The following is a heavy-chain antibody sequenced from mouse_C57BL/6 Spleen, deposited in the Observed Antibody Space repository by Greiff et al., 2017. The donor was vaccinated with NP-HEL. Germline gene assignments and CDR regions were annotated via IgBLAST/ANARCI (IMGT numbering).Heavy chain of an antibody. CDR2: IYPGDGDT. J-gene: IGHJ1*03. V-gene: IGHV1-80*01. CDR3: AREGTGYFDV. Sequence: LQESGAELVKPGASVKISCKASGYAFSSYWMNWVKQRPGKGLEWIGQIYPGDGDTNYNGKFKGKATLTADKSSSTAYMQRSSLTSEDSAVYFCAREGTGYFDVWGTGTTVTVSS. CDR1: GYAFSSYW. D-gene: IGHD3-3*01.